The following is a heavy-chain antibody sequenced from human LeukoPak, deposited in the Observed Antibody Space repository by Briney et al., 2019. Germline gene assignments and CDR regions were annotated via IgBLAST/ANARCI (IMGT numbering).Heavy chain of an antibody. Sequence: SETLSLTCTVSGGSISSSSYYWGWIRQPPGKGLEGIGSIYYSGCTYYNPSLKSRVTISVDTSKKQYSLKLSSVTAAVTAVDYCATGYSSGWYYYYMDVWGKGTTVTVSS. CDR1: GGSISSSSYY. J-gene: IGHJ6*03. CDR3: ATGYSSGWYYYYMDV. CDR2: IYYSGCT. D-gene: IGHD6-19*01. V-gene: IGHV4-39*01.